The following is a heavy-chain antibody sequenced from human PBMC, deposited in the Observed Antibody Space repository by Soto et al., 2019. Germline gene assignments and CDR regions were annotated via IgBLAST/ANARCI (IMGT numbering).Heavy chain of an antibody. CDR1: GATFNRQD. CDR2: LVANFGTP. D-gene: IGHD5-18*01. Sequence: SVKASGKASGATFNRQDTRGARQATVQGLEWMGGLVANFGTPHYAEKFQDRVTITADESTGTAYLELSSLTAEDTAVYYCATSEGKDGYSIDYWGPGTLVTSPQ. V-gene: IGHV1-69*13. J-gene: IGHJ4*02. CDR3: ATSEGKDGYSIDY.